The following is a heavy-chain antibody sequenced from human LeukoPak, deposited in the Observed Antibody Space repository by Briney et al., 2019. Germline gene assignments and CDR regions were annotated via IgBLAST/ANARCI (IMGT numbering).Heavy chain of an antibody. Sequence: GGSLRLSCAASGFTFSSYGMHWVRQAPGKGLEWVAVIWYDGSNKYYADSVRGRFTISRDNSKNTLYLQMNSLRAEDTAVYYCARDRRSGSFAFDIWGQGTMVTVS. CDR2: IWYDGSNK. J-gene: IGHJ3*02. D-gene: IGHD3-10*01. CDR1: GFTFSSYG. CDR3: ARDRRSGSFAFDI. V-gene: IGHV3-33*01.